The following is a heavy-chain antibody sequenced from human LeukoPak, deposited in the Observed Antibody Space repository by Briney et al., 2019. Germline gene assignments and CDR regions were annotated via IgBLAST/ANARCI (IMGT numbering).Heavy chain of an antibody. V-gene: IGHV3-21*01. D-gene: IGHD4-17*01. CDR3: APQGATVTSDAFDI. Sequence: GGSLRLSCAASGFTFSSYSMNWVRQAPGKGLEWVSSISSSSSYIYYADSVKGRFTISRDNAKNSLYLQMNSLRAEGTAVYYCAPQGATVTSDAFDIWGQGTMVTVSS. CDR2: ISSSSSYI. J-gene: IGHJ3*02. CDR1: GFTFSSYS.